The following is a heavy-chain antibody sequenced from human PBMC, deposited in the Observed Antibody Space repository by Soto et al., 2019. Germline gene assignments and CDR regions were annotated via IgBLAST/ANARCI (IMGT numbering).Heavy chain of an antibody. CDR3: ARENSYYDFWSGYSFDY. Sequence: QVQLQESGPGLVKPSQTLSLTCTVSGGSIRSGGYYWSWIRQHPGKGLEWIGYIYYSGSTYDNPSLKGRVTISVDTSKSQFSLKLSSVTAADTAVYDCARENSYYDFWSGYSFDYWGQGTLVTVSS. CDR2: IYYSGST. CDR1: GGSIRSGGYY. J-gene: IGHJ4*02. V-gene: IGHV4-31*03. D-gene: IGHD3-3*01.